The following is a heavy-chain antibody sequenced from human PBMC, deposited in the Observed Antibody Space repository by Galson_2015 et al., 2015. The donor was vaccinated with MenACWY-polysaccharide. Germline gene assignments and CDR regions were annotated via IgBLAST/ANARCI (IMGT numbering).Heavy chain of an antibody. CDR3: VRETGSGAYYNDYHRMDV. Sequence: TLSLTCFVSGGSISSGVHYWSWLRQPAGQGLEWIGRITTSGSATYPPSLKSRVPISVAPSQHQFSLNVRSVTAADTAVYFCVRETGSGAYYNDYHRMDVWGRGTTVIVSS. CDR1: GGSISSGVHY. J-gene: IGHJ6*02. V-gene: IGHV4-61*02. CDR2: ITTSGSA. D-gene: IGHD3-10*01.